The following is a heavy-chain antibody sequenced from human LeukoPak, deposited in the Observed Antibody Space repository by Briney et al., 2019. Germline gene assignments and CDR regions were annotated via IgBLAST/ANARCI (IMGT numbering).Heavy chain of an antibody. V-gene: IGHV1-69*04. CDR3: ARGYCSGGSCYADY. CDR2: IIPILGIA. D-gene: IGHD2-15*01. Sequence: GASVKVSCKASGGTFSSYAISWVRQAPGQGLEWMGRIIPILGIANYAQKLQGRVTITADKSTSTAYMELSSLRSEDTAVYYCARGYCSGGSCYADYWGQGTLVTVSS. J-gene: IGHJ4*02. CDR1: GGTFSSYA.